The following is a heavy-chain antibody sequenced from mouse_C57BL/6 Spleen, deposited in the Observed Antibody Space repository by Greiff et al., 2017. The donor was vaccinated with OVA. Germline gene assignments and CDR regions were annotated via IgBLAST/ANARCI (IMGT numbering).Heavy chain of an antibody. V-gene: IGHV5-16*01. CDR1: GFTFSDYY. Sequence: EVKLMESEGGLVQPGSSMKLSCTASGFTFSDYYMAWVRQVPEKGLEWVANINYDGSSTYYLDSLKSRFIISRDNAKNILYLQMSSLKSEDTATYYCARDPFDVWGTGTTVTVSS. CDR3: ARDPFDV. CDR2: INYDGSST. J-gene: IGHJ1*03.